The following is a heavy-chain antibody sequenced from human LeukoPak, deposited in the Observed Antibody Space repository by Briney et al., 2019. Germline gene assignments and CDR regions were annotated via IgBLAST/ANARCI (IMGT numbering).Heavy chain of an antibody. V-gene: IGHV1-18*01. CDR1: GYAFTSYV. D-gene: IGHD3-22*01. J-gene: IGHJ5*02. CDR3: ARVRYADYYDSSGYGGWFDP. CDR2: VRAYNGNT. Sequence: ASVKVSCKASGYAFTSYVISWVRQATGQGIEWMGWVRAYNGNTKYAKKLQGRVTMTPDTISSTGYMEQRSLRSGDTAVYYCARVRYADYYDSSGYGGWFDPWGQGTLVTVSS.